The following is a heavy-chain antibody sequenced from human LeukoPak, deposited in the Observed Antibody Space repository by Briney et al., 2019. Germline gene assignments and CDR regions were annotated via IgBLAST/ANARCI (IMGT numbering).Heavy chain of an antibody. CDR1: GGSISSGGYY. CDR2: IYYSGST. D-gene: IGHD2-15*01. CDR3: ARAVLSGFDY. V-gene: IGHV4-31*03. J-gene: IGHJ4*02. Sequence: TLSLTCTVSGGSISSGGYYWSWIRQHPGKGLEWIGYIYYSGSTYYNPSLKSRVTISVDTSKNQFSLKLSSVTAAGTAVYYCARAVLSGFDYWGQGTLVTVSS.